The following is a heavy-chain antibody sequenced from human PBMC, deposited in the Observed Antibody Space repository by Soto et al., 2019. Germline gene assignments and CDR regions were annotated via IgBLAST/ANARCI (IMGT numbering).Heavy chain of an antibody. CDR1: GDTFNFYT. Sequence: ASVKVSCKASGDTFNFYTFSWVRQAPGQGLEWMGWINTYNGNTNHAQKLQGRVTMTTDTSTSTAYMELRSLRSDDTAVYYCARGVGSGTYYNQYNWFDPWGQGTLVTVSS. CDR2: INTYNGNT. J-gene: IGHJ5*02. V-gene: IGHV1-18*01. CDR3: ARGVGSGTYYNQYNWFDP. D-gene: IGHD3-10*01.